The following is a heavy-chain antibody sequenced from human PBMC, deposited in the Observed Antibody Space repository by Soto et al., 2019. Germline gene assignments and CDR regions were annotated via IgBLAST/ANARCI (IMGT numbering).Heavy chain of an antibody. CDR3: ARDVVRGVINYYYYGMDV. CDR1: GYTFTSYD. CDR2: MNPNSGNT. Sequence: ASVKFSCTASGYTFTSYDINWVRQATGQGLEWMGWMNPNSGNTGYAQKFQGRVTMTRNTSISTAYMELSSLRSEDTAVYYCARDVVRGVINYYYYGMDVWGQGTTVTVSS. V-gene: IGHV1-8*01. J-gene: IGHJ6*02. D-gene: IGHD3-10*01.